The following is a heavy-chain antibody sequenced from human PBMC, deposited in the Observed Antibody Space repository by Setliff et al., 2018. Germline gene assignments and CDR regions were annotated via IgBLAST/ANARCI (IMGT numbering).Heavy chain of an antibody. CDR2: IYYSGST. CDR1: GGSISSHY. D-gene: IGHD2-15*01. V-gene: IGHV4-59*11. Sequence: PSETLSLTCTVSGGSISSHYWSWIRQPPGKGLEWIGYIYYSGSTNYNPSLKSRVTISVDTSKNQFSLKLSSVTAADTAVYYCARVGYCSGGSCWGSFDYWGQGTLVTVSS. CDR3: ARVGYCSGGSCWGSFDY. J-gene: IGHJ4*02.